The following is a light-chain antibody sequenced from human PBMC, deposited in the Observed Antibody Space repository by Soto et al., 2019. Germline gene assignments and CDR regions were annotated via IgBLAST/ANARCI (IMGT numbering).Light chain of an antibody. Sequence: EIVLTQSPGTLSLSPGERATLSCRASQSVSSSYLAWYQQKPVQAPRLLIYGASSRATGIPDRFSGSGSGTDVTLTISRLEPEEFAVYYCQQYGSSSWTFGQGTKVEIK. V-gene: IGKV3-20*01. CDR2: GAS. CDR1: QSVSSSY. J-gene: IGKJ1*01. CDR3: QQYGSSSWT.